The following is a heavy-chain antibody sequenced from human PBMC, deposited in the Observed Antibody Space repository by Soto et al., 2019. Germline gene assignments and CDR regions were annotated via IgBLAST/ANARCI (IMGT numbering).Heavy chain of an antibody. Sequence: PGGSLRLSCAASGFTFSSYAMSWVRQAPGKGLEWVSAISGSGGSTYYADSVKGRFTISRDNSKNTLYLQMNSLRAEDTAVYYCAKXRVVTTWYGQGGNWFDPWGQGTLVTVSS. CDR1: GFTFSSYA. CDR2: ISGSGGST. J-gene: IGHJ5*02. D-gene: IGHD2-21*02. CDR3: AKXRVVTTWYGQGGNWFDP. V-gene: IGHV3-23*01.